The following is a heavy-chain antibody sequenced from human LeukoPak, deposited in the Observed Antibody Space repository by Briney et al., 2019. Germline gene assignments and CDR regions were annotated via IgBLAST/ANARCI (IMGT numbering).Heavy chain of an antibody. Sequence: PGGSLGLSCAASGFTFDDYAMHWVRQAPGKGLDWVSGISWNSGNIDYADSAKGRFTISRDNAKNSLYLQMDSVTADDAALYYCVKDAGRGYYFDAWGQGTLVTVSS. CDR2: ISWNSGNI. CDR1: GFTFDDYA. D-gene: IGHD3-10*01. CDR3: VKDAGRGYYFDA. V-gene: IGHV3-9*01. J-gene: IGHJ4*02.